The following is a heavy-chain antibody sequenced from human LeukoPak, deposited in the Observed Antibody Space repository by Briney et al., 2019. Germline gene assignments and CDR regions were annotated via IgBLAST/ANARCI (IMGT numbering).Heavy chain of an antibody. CDR1: GFTFSGSA. CDR2: IRSKANSYAT. CDR3: SSGGYCTSTSCYGEN. Sequence: GGSLRLSCATSGFTFSGSAMHWVRQASGKGLEWVGRIRSKANSYATAYAASVKGRFTISRDDSKNTAYLQMNSLKTEDTAVYFCSSGGYCTSTSCYGENWGQGTLVTVSS. D-gene: IGHD2-2*01. J-gene: IGHJ4*02. V-gene: IGHV3-73*01.